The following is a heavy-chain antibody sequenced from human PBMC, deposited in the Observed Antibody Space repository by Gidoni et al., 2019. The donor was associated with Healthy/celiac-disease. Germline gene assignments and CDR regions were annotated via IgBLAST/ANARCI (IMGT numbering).Heavy chain of an antibody. CDR3: ARQITSQNPYWFDP. D-gene: IGHD1-20*01. CDR1: GGSISSSSYY. J-gene: IGHJ5*02. V-gene: IGHV4-39*01. Sequence: QLQLQESGPGLVQPSETLSLTCTVSGGSISSSSYYWGWIRQPPGKGLEWIGSIYYSGSTYYNPSLKSRVTISVDTSKNQFSLKLSSVTAADTAVYYCARQITSQNPYWFDPWGQGTLVTVSS. CDR2: IYYSGST.